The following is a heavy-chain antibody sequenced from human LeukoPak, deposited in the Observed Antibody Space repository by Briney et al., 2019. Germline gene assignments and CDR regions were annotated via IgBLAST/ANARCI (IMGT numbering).Heavy chain of an antibody. J-gene: IGHJ4*02. V-gene: IGHV4-39*07. Sequence: SETLSLTCTVSGGSISSSSYYWGWIRQPPGKGLEWIGSIYYSGSTNYNPSLKSRVTISVDTSKNQFSLKLSSVTAADTAVYYCARSGGTTVTTFDYWGQGTLVTVSS. CDR2: IYYSGST. CDR3: ARSGGTTVTTFDY. CDR1: GGSISSSSYY. D-gene: IGHD4-17*01.